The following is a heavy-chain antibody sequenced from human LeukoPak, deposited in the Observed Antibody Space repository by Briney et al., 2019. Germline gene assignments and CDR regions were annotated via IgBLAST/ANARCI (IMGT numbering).Heavy chain of an antibody. CDR2: IYYSGST. J-gene: IGHJ4*02. CDR1: GGSISSGGYY. CDR3: ARVKRDYGDQHFDY. Sequence: PSETLSLTCTVSGGSISSGGYYWSWIRQQPGKGLEWIGYIYYSGSTYYNPSLKSRVTISVDTSKNQFSLKLSSVTAADTAVYYCARVKRDYGDQHFDYWGQGTLVTVSS. D-gene: IGHD4-17*01. V-gene: IGHV4-31*03.